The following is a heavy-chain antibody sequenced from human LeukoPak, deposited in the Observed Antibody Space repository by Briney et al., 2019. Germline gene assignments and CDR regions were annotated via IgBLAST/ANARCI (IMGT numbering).Heavy chain of an antibody. CDR1: GGSFSGYY. CDR3: ARVQSRLSWFDP. J-gene: IGHJ5*02. Sequence: SETLSLTCAVYGGSFSGYYWSWIRQPPGKGLEWIGEINHSGSTYYNPSLKSRVTISVDTSKNQFSLKLTSVTAADTAVYYCARVQSRLSWFDPWGQGTLVTVSS. V-gene: IGHV4-34*01. CDR2: INHSGST.